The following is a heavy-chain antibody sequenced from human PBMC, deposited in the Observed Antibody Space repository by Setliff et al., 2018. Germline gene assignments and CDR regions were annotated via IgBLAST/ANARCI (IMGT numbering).Heavy chain of an antibody. Sequence: PSETLSLTCTVSGGSISPYFWSWIRQPPGKGLEWIGYIYHNGNTNFNPSLKTRVTMSVDPSKNQFSLTLSSVTAADTAVYYCARARPATIAGVVPGVADFGIDVWGQGTTVTVSS. D-gene: IGHD2-2*01. CDR2: IYHNGNT. J-gene: IGHJ6*02. V-gene: IGHV4-59*12. CDR1: GGSISPYF. CDR3: ARARPATIAGVVPGVADFGIDV.